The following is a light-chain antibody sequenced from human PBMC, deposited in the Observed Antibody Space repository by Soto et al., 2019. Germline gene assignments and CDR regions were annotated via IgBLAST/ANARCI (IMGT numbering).Light chain of an antibody. J-gene: IGLJ2*01. CDR2: GNS. Sequence: QSVLTQPPSVSGAPGQRVTISCTGSSSNIGAGYDVHWYQQLPATAPKLLIYGNSNRPSGVPDRFSGSKSGTSASLAITGLQDEDEADYYCQSYDSSLSVVFGGGTKLTVL. CDR1: SSNIGAGYD. CDR3: QSYDSSLSVV. V-gene: IGLV1-40*01.